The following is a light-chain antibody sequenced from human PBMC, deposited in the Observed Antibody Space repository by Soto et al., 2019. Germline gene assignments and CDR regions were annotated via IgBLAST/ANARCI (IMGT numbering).Light chain of an antibody. V-gene: IGKV2-40*01. J-gene: IGKJ1*01. CDR3: QQSYNIPRAT. CDR1: RSLLDSDDVHTY. CDR2: TLS. Sequence: DIVMTQAPVSLSVTPGEPASISCSSSRSLLDSDDVHTYVDWYLQKPGQSPQLLIYTLSYRASGVPHRFSGSGSGTDFTLKISSLQPEDFATYFCQQSYNIPRATFGQGTKVDIK.